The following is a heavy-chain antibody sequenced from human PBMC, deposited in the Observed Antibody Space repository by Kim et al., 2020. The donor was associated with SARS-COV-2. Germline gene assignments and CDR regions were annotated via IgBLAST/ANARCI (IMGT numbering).Heavy chain of an antibody. D-gene: IGHD2-15*01. V-gene: IGHV3-48*04. CDR1: GFTFSSYS. CDR3: ARHLLDCSGGSCYYYYYCSMDV. Sequence: GGSLRLSCAASGFTFSSYSMNWVRQAPGKGLEWVSYISSSSRTIYYADSVKGRFTISRDNAKNSLYLQMNSLRAEDTAVYYCARHLLDCSGGSCYYYYYCSMDVWGQGTTVTVSS. J-gene: IGHJ6*02. CDR2: ISSSSRTI.